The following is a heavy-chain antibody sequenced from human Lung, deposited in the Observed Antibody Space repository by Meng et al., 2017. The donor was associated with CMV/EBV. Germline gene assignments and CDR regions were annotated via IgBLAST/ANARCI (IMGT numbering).Heavy chain of an antibody. CDR3: AREVRYSSGWYLGEMGYYDYGMDV. CDR1: GVSINSGSYY. D-gene: IGHD6-19*01. CDR2: IFYSGST. V-gene: IGHV4-61*01. Sequence: SXTLSLXCTVSGVSINSGSYYWSWIRQPPGKGLEWIGYIFYSGSTNYNPSLKSRVTISVDTSKNQFSLKLGSVTAADSAVYYCAREVRYSSGWYLGEMGYYDYGMDVWXKGAXVTVSS. J-gene: IGHJ6*04.